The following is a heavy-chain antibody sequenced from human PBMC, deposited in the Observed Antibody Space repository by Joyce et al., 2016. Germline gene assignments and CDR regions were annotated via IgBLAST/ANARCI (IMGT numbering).Heavy chain of an antibody. Sequence: EVQLVESGGGLVKPGGSLRISCAASGFTFSTSSMSWFRRGPGKGLEGVSAISSDSTYIFYADSVKGRFTVSRDNAKNSLYLQMNSLRAEDTAVFFCARGGIVYDYSMDLWGQGTTVTVSS. CDR2: ISSDSTYI. D-gene: IGHD3-22*01. J-gene: IGHJ6*02. CDR1: GFTFSTSS. V-gene: IGHV3-21*02. CDR3: ARGGIVYDYSMDL.